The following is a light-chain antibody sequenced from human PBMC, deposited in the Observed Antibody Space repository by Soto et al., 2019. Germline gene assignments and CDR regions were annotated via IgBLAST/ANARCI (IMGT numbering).Light chain of an antibody. CDR3: TSYTGSFTYV. CDR1: SSDVGGYNF. CDR2: DVS. J-gene: IGLJ1*01. Sequence: QSVLTQPASVSGSPGQPITISCTGTSSDVGGYNFVSWYQHHPGKAPKLIIYDVSNRPSGVSNRFSGSKSGNTASLTISGLQAEDEADYYCTSYTGSFTYVFGTGTKVTVL. V-gene: IGLV2-14*03.